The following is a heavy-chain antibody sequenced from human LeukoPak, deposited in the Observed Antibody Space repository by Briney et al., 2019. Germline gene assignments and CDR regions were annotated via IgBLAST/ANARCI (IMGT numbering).Heavy chain of an antibody. CDR3: ARDLYSITMIVVVTNGAFDI. J-gene: IGHJ3*02. D-gene: IGHD3-22*01. CDR1: GYTFTSYG. CDR2: ISAYNGNT. V-gene: IGHV1-18*01. Sequence: ASVKVSCKASGYTFTSYGISWVRQAPGQGLEWMGWISAYNGNTNYAQKLQGRVTMTTDTSTSTAYMELRSLRSDDTAVYYCARDLYSITMIVVVTNGAFDIWGQGTMVTVSS.